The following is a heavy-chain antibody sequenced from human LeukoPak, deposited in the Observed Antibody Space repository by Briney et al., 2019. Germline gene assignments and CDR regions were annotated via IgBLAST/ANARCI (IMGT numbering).Heavy chain of an antibody. D-gene: IGHD3-9*01. Sequence: GGSLRLSCAASGFTFSSYAMSWVRQAPGKGLEWVSAISGSGGSTYYADSVKGRFTISRDNSKSTLYLQMNSLRAEDTAVYYCAKSFRYFDWLSGYWGQGTLVTVSS. J-gene: IGHJ4*02. V-gene: IGHV3-23*01. CDR2: ISGSGGST. CDR3: AKSFRYFDWLSGY. CDR1: GFTFSSYA.